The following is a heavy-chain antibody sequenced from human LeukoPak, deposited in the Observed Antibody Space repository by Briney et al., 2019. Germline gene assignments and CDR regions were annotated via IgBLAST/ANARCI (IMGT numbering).Heavy chain of an antibody. J-gene: IGHJ4*02. V-gene: IGHV3-30-3*01. Sequence: PGGSLRLSCAASGFTFSNYAMHWVRQAPGKGLEWVAVISYDGSNKYYADSVKGRFTISRDNSKNTLYLQMNSLRVEDTAVYYCARRGTWHSDYWGQGTLVTVSS. CDR3: ARRGTWHSDY. CDR1: GFTFSNYA. CDR2: ISYDGSNK. D-gene: IGHD3-16*01.